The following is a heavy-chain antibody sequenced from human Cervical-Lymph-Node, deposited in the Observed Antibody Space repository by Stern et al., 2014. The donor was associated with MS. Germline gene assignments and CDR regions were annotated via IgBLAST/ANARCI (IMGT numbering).Heavy chain of an antibody. CDR1: GGSMSSHY. CDR3: ARGGSDWFDP. Sequence: QVQLVESGPGLVKPSETLSLTCTVSGGSMSSHYWSWIRQPPGKGREWIGFIYYSGSTNYNPSLKSRATISVDTSKNQFFLKLDSVTAADTAVYYCARGGSDWFDPWGQGTLVTVSS. V-gene: IGHV4-59*11. CDR2: IYYSGST. J-gene: IGHJ5*02.